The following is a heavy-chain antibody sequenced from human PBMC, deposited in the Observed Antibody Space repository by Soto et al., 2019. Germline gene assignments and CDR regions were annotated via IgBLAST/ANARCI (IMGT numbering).Heavy chain of an antibody. CDR2: INCGNGNT. CDR1: GYTFTSYA. CDR3: AREHDSWSLYAFDM. V-gene: IGHV1-3*01. D-gene: IGHD3-3*01. Sequence: QVHLVQSGAEVKRPGASVKVSCKASGYTFTSYAIHSVRQAPGQGLEWMGWINCGNGNTKYSQKLQCRLTITRDTSASTAYMELSSLRSEDTAVYFCAREHDSWSLYAFDMWGQGTMVTVSS. J-gene: IGHJ3*02.